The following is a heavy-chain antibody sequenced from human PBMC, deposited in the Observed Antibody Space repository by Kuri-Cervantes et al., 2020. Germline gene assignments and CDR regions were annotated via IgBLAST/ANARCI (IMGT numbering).Heavy chain of an antibody. CDR1: GFIFSDYD. CDR2: ISWNSGSI. D-gene: IGHD3-22*01. Sequence: LSLTCAASGFIFSDYDMHWVRQAPGKGLEWVSGISWNSGSIGYADSVKGRFTISRDNAKNSLYLQMNSLRAEDTALYYCAKGSTYYYDSSGYLGYWGQGTLVTVSS. J-gene: IGHJ4*02. CDR3: AKGSTYYYDSSGYLGY. V-gene: IGHV3-9*01.